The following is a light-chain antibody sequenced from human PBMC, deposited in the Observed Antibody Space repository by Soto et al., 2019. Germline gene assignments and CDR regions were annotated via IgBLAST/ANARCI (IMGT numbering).Light chain of an antibody. J-gene: IGKJ5*01. Sequence: DIQMAQSPSSLSASVGDRGTITCRASQDIAHYLAWYQQKPGKVPQLMISSASTLQSGVSXRFSGSGSGTDFTLTINSLQPEDFATYYCQXYNSAPITXGPGTRLDI. CDR1: QDIAHY. CDR3: QXYNSAPIT. CDR2: SAS. V-gene: IGKV1-27*01.